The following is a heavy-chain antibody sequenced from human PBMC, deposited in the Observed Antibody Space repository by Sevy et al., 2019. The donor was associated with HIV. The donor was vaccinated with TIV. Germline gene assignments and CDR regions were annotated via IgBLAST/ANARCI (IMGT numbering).Heavy chain of an antibody. CDR3: AKGDRTFYGMDV. D-gene: IGHD2-15*01. CDR1: GFTFSTYA. V-gene: IGHV3-23*01. Sequence: GGSLRLPCAASGFTFSTYAMNWVRQSPGKGLEWVSAVSGSAGSTYYADSVKGRFTISRDNSKNTLYLQMNSLRTEDTAVYYCAKGDRTFYGMDVWGQGTSVTVSS. J-gene: IGHJ6*02. CDR2: VSGSAGST.